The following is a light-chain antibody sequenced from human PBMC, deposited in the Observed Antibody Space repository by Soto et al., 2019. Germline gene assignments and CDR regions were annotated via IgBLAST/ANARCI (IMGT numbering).Light chain of an antibody. V-gene: IGKV3-20*01. CDR3: QQYGGSPVT. CDR1: QTVGTTY. Sequence: EVVLAQSPGTLSLSPGERATLSCRASQTVGTTYLAWYQHKPGQAPRLLIYGASSRATGIPDRFTGSGSGTDFTLTINRLEPEDFAVYYCQQYGGSPVTFGQGTRLEIK. CDR2: GAS. J-gene: IGKJ5*01.